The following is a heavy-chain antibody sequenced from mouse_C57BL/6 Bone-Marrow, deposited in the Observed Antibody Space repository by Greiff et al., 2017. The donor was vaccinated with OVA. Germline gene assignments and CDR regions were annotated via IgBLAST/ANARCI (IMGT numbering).Heavy chain of an antibody. CDR1: GFNIKNTY. V-gene: IGHV14-3*01. CDR3: AREGIYDGYHWYFDV. J-gene: IGHJ1*03. D-gene: IGHD2-3*01. CDR2: IDPANGNT. Sequence: VQLQQSVAELVRPGASVKLSCTASGFNIKNTYMHWVKQRPEQGLAWIGRIDPANGNTKYAPKFQGKATITADTSSNTAYLQLSSLTSEDTAIYYGAREGIYDGYHWYFDVWGTGTTVTVSS.